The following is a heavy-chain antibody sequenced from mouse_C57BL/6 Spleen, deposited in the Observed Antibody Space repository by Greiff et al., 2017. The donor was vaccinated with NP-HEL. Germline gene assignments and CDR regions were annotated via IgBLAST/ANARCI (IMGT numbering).Heavy chain of an antibody. J-gene: IGHJ1*03. D-gene: IGHD1-1*01. CDR1: GFTFSSYT. CDR2: ISGGGGNT. Sequence: EVKLVESGGGLVKPGGSLKLSCAASGFTFSSYTMSWVRQTPEKRLEWVATISGGGGNTYYPDSVKGRFTISRDNAKNTLYLQMSSLRSEDTALYYCARHGPYYYGSTPGYFDVWGTGTTVTVSS. CDR3: ARHGPYYYGSTPGYFDV. V-gene: IGHV5-9*01.